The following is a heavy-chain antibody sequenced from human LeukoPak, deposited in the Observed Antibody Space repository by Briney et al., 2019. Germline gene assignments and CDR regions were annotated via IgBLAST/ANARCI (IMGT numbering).Heavy chain of an antibody. V-gene: IGHV4-39*01. CDR1: GGSVSSSSYY. D-gene: IGHD6-19*01. CDR3: ARGQWLVPLDF. CDR2: IFYSETT. J-gene: IGHJ4*02. Sequence: SETLSLTCTVSGGSVSSSSYYWGWIRQPPGTGLEWIGSIFYSETTYYSPSLKSRITISVDTPTDQFSLKLSSVTAADTAVYFCARGQWLVPLDFWGQGILVTVSS.